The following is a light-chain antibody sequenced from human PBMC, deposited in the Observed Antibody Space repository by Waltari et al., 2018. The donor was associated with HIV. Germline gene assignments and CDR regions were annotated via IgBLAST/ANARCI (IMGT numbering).Light chain of an antibody. Sequence: QSVLTQQPSASGTPGQRVTISCSGSSSNIGRSYIYWYQQLPGTAPKLLIYGSNQRPSGVPDRFSGSKSGTSASLAISGLRSEDEADYYCAAWDDSLSGRVFGGGTKLTVL. CDR1: SSNIGRSY. V-gene: IGLV1-47*01. CDR2: GSN. CDR3: AAWDDSLSGRV. J-gene: IGLJ3*02.